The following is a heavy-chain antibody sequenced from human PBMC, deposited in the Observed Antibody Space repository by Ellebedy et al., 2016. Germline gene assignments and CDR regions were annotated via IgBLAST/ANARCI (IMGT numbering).Heavy chain of an antibody. CDR1: GGSISSHY. CDR2: IYNSGST. CDR3: ARVLRFPSSGWSGFHYYFDS. V-gene: IGHV4-59*11. J-gene: IGHJ4*02. D-gene: IGHD6-19*01. Sequence: SETLSLTCTVSGGSISSHYWSWIRQPPGKGLEWIGYIYNSGSTNYSPSLRSRLTISLDASKNQFSLKLSSVTAADPAMYYCARVLRFPSSGWSGFHYYFDSWGQGTLVTVSS.